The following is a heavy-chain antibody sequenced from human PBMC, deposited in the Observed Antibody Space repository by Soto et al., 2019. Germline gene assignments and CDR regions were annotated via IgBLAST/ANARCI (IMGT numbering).Heavy chain of an antibody. CDR2: IYYSGST. Sequence: SETLSLTCTVSGGSISSSSYYWGWIRQPPGKGLEWIGSIYYSGSTYYNPSLKSRVTISVDTSKNQFSLKLSSVTAADTAVYYCAKTRDDYGDKRPSYYYYGMDVWGQGTTVTVSS. V-gene: IGHV4-39*01. D-gene: IGHD4-17*01. CDR1: GGSISSSSYY. CDR3: AKTRDDYGDKRPSYYYYGMDV. J-gene: IGHJ6*02.